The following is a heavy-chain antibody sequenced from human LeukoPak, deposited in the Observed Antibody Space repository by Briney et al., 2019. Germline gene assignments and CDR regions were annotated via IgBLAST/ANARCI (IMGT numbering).Heavy chain of an antibody. V-gene: IGHV3-30*18. CDR2: ISYDGSDK. CDR3: AKAPDTSGYNHFDY. Sequence: PGGSLRLSCAASRFTFSSYGMHWVRQSPGKGLEWVAVISYDGSDKFYADSVKGRFTISRENSKNTLYLQMNSLRPEGTAVYYCAKAPDTSGYNHFDYWGQGTLVTVSS. J-gene: IGHJ4*02. D-gene: IGHD3-22*01. CDR1: RFTFSSYG.